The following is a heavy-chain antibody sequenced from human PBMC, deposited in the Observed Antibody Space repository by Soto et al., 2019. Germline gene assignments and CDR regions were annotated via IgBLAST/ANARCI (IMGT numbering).Heavy chain of an antibody. CDR1: GFPFSTYW. V-gene: IGHV3-7*03. CDR3: AGWGGHDYNY. Sequence: EVQLLGSGGGLVQPGGSLRLSCVGSGFPFSTYWMNWVRQAPGKGLEWVANINPDGNVGTYVDSVRGRFTTSRDNAKNSRYLQMNSLRADDTAVYFCAGWGGHDYNYWGQGIMVTVSS. D-gene: IGHD4-4*01. CDR2: INPDGNVG. J-gene: IGHJ4*02.